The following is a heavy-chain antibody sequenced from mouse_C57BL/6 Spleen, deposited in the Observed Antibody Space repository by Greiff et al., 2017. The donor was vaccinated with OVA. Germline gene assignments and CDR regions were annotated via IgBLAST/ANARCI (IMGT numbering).Heavy chain of an antibody. CDR2: INYDGSST. CDR3: ARGGGFAY. Sequence: EVMLVESEGGLVQPGSSMKLSCTASGFTFSDYYMAWVRQVPEKGLEWVANINYDGSSTYYLDSLKSRFIISRDNAKNILYLQMSSLKSEDTATYYCARGGGFAYWGQGTLVTVSA. CDR1: GFTFSDYY. J-gene: IGHJ3*01. V-gene: IGHV5-16*01.